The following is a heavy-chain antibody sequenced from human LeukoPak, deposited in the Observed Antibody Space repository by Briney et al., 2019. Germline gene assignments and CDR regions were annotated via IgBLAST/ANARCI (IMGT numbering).Heavy chain of an antibody. CDR1: GLSFSSHA. V-gene: IGHV3-23*01. D-gene: IGHD5-18*01. J-gene: IGHJ4*02. CDR3: AKRDSYGWHFDF. CDR2: ITGSGGTT. Sequence: GGSLRLSCVASGLSFSSHAMNWVRQAPGKGLEWVSAITGSGGTTYYADSVKGRFTISRDNSKNTLYLQMNSLRAEDTAVYYCAKRDSYGWHFDFWGQGTLVTVSS.